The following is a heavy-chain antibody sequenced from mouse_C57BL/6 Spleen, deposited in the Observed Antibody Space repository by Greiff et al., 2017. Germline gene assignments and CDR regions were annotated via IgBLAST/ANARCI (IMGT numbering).Heavy chain of an antibody. Sequence: EVKLMESGGGLVKPGGSLKLSCAASGFTFSDYGMHWVRQAPEKGLEWVAYISSGSSTIYYADTVKGRFTISRDNAKNTLFLQMTSLRSEDTAMYYCARPISSVVEEGYFDVWGTGTTVTVSS. CDR2: ISSGSSTI. CDR1: GFTFSDYG. V-gene: IGHV5-17*01. CDR3: ARPISSVVEEGYFDV. J-gene: IGHJ1*03. D-gene: IGHD1-1*01.